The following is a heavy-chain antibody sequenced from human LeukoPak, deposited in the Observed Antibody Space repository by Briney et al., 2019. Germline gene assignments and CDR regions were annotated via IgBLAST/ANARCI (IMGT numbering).Heavy chain of an antibody. D-gene: IGHD3-3*01. CDR1: GGSISSYY. Sequence: SETLSLTCTVSGGSISSYYWSWIRQPPGKGLEWIGYIYYSGSTNYNPSLKSRVTISVDTSKNQFSLKLSSVTAADTAVYYCAMYYDFWSGPDYWGQGTLVTVSS. V-gene: IGHV4-59*08. CDR2: IYYSGST. J-gene: IGHJ4*02. CDR3: AMYYDFWSGPDY.